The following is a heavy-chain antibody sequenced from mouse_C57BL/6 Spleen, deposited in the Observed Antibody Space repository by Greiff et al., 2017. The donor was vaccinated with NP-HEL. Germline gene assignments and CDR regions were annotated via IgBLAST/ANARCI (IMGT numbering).Heavy chain of an antibody. V-gene: IGHV1-15*01. Sequence: QVQLQQSGAELVRPGASVTLSCKASGYTFTDYEMHWVKQTPVHGLEWIGAIDPETGGTAYNQKFKGKAILTADQSSSTAYMELRSLTSEDSAVYYCTRYDSFAYWGQGTLVTVSA. D-gene: IGHD2-4*01. CDR2: IDPETGGT. CDR3: TRYDSFAY. J-gene: IGHJ3*01. CDR1: GYTFTDYE.